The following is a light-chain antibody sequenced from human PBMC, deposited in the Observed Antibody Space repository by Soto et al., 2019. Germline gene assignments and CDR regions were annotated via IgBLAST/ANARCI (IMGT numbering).Light chain of an antibody. Sequence: EIVLTQSPCTLSLSPGERATLSCRASQSVSSSYLAWYQQKPGQAPRLLIYGASSRATGIPDRFSGSGSGTDFNLSISRLEPEDFAVYYCQQYGSSPPITCGQGTRLEIK. CDR1: QSVSSSY. CDR2: GAS. CDR3: QQYGSSPPIT. V-gene: IGKV3-20*01. J-gene: IGKJ5*01.